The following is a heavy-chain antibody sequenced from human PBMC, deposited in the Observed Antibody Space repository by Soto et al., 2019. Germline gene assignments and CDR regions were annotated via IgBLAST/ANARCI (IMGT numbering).Heavy chain of an antibody. CDR3: ARQNCISTSCYGYYYYYGMDV. D-gene: IGHD2-2*01. Sequence: SETLSLTCAVSGGSISSYYWSWIRQPPGKGLEWIGYIFYSGSTNYNPSLKSRVTISVDTSKNQFSLKLSSVTAADTAVYYCARQNCISTSCYGYYYYYGMDVWGQGTTVTVSS. V-gene: IGHV4-59*08. CDR1: GGSISSYY. J-gene: IGHJ6*02. CDR2: IFYSGST.